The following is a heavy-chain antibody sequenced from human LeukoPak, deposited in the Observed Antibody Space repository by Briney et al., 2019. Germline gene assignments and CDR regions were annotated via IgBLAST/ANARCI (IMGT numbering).Heavy chain of an antibody. D-gene: IGHD3-22*01. J-gene: IGHJ4*02. Sequence: SETLSLTCAVYGGSFSGYYWSWIRQPPGKGLEWIWEINHSGSTNYNPSLKSRVTISVDTSKNQFSLKLSSVTAADTAVYYCARWYYYDSSGYWYYFDYWGQGTLVTVSS. CDR2: INHSGST. V-gene: IGHV4-34*01. CDR1: GGSFSGYY. CDR3: ARWYYYDSSGYWYYFDY.